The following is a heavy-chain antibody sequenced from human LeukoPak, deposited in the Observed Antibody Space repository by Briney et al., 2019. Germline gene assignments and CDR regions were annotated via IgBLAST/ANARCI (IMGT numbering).Heavy chain of an antibody. V-gene: IGHV4-59*08. CDR3: ARHESKDGYRGFDY. D-gene: IGHD5-24*01. Sequence: SETLSLTCTVSGGSMSYYYWRWIRQPPGKGLEWIGYIYHSGSTNYNPSLKSRVTISVDRSKKLFSLSLSSMTAADTAVYYCARHESKDGYRGFDYWGQGTLVTVSS. J-gene: IGHJ4*02. CDR2: IYHSGST. CDR1: GGSMSYYY.